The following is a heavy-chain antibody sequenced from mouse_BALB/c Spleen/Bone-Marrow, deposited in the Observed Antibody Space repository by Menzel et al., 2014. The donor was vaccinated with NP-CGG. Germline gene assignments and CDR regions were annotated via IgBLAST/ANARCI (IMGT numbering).Heavy chain of an antibody. D-gene: IGHD2-14*01. J-gene: IGHJ4*01. Sequence: VQLVESGAELVRPGSSVKICCKASGYAFSSYWMNWVKQRPGQGLEWIGQIYPGDGDTNYIGKFKGKATLTADKSSSTAYMQLSSLTSEDSAVYFCARYYRNDYFALDYWARATPVTVSS. CDR3: ARYYRNDYFALDY. CDR1: GYAFSSYW. V-gene: IGHV1-80*01. CDR2: IYPGDGDT.